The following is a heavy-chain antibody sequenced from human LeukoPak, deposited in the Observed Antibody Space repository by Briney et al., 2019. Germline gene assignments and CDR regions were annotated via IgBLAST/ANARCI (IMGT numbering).Heavy chain of an antibody. CDR1: GFTFSSYA. D-gene: IGHD2-2*01. CDR3: AKGCIITSCAEGRWFDP. Sequence: GGSLRLSCAASGFTFSSYAMSWVRQAPGKGLEWVSSIGSGVRTYDADAVMGRFTISRYSSKNKLYLQMNSLRAEDTAIYYCAKGCIITSCAEGRWFDPWGQGTLVTVSS. J-gene: IGHJ5*02. V-gene: IGHV3-23*01. CDR2: IGSGVRT.